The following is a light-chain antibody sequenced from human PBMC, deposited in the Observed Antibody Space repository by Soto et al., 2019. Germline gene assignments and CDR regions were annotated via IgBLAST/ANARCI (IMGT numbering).Light chain of an antibody. J-gene: IGLJ3*02. CDR1: RSNVGSNY. CDR2: RNN. CDR3: AAWDDSLSGWV. Sequence: QSVLTQPPSASGTPGQRVTISCSGSRSNVGSNYVYWYQQLPGTAPKLIIYRNNQRPPGAPDRFSGSKSGTSASLAISGLRSEDEADYYCAAWDDSLSGWVFGGGTKLTVL. V-gene: IGLV1-47*01.